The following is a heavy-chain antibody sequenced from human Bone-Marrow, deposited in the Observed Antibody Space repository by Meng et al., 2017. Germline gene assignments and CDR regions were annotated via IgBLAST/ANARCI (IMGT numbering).Heavy chain of an antibody. CDR2: IIPIFGTA. V-gene: IGHV1-69*06. CDR3: ARGTKVEVAGSNWYFDL. J-gene: IGHJ2*01. CDR1: GGTFSSYA. D-gene: IGHD6-19*01. Sequence: SVKVSCKASGGTFSSYAISWVRQAPGQGLEWMGGIIPIFGTANYAQKFQGRVTLTADKSTSTAYMELSSLRSEDTAVYYCARGTKVEVAGSNWYFDLWGRGTLVTVSS.